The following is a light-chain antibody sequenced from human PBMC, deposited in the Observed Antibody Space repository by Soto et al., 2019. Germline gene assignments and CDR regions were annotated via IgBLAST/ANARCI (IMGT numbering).Light chain of an antibody. J-gene: IGLJ1*01. Sequence: QSVLTQPPSASGTPGQIVAISCSGSSSNIGSNTVTWYQQLPGTAPKLLIYSTSQRSSGVPGRFSGSKSGASASLSISGLQSEDEADYYCAAWDDRLDVYVFGTGTKLNVL. CDR1: SSNIGSNT. CDR2: STS. V-gene: IGLV1-44*01. CDR3: AAWDDRLDVYV.